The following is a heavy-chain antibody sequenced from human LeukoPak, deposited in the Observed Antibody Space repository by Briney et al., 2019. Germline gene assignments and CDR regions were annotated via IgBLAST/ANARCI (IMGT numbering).Heavy chain of an antibody. CDR1: GGSFSGYY. CDR3: ARGRYYYDSSGYYNEGFDY. Sequence: PSETLSLTCAVYGGSFSGYYWSWIRQPPGKGLEWIGEINHSGSTNYNPSLKSRVTISVDTSKNQFSLKLSSVTAADTAVYYCARGRYYYDSSGYYNEGFDYWGQGTLVTVSS. CDR2: INHSGST. V-gene: IGHV4-34*01. D-gene: IGHD3-22*01. J-gene: IGHJ4*02.